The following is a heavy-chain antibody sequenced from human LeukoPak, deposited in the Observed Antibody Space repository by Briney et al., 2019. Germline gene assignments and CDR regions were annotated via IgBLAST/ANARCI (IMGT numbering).Heavy chain of an antibody. CDR1: SGSISSYY. CDR2: IYYSGST. Sequence: NPSETLSLTCTVSSGSISSYYWSWIRQPPGKGLEGIGYIYYSGSTNYNPSLKSRVTISVDTSKNQFSLKLSSVTAADTAVYYCARGIYCYYYMDVWAKGPRSPSP. J-gene: IGHJ6*03. CDR3: ARGIYCYYYMDV. V-gene: IGHV4-59*01.